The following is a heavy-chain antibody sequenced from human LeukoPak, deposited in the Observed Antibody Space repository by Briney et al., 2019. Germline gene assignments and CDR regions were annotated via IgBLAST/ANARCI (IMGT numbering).Heavy chain of an antibody. CDR1: GYTFTSYY. J-gene: IGHJ4*02. CDR2: INPSGGST. D-gene: IGHD1-26*01. V-gene: IGHV1-46*01. Sequence: GASVKVSCKASGYTFTSYYMHWVRQAPGQGLEWMGIINPSGGSTSYTQKFQGRVTMTRDTSTSTVYMELSSLRSEDTAVYYCARISGSYYDSIWGQGTLVTVSS. CDR3: ARISGSYYDSI.